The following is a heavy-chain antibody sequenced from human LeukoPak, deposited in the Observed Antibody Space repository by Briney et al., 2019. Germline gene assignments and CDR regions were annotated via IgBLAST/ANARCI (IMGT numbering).Heavy chain of an antibody. V-gene: IGHV3-30*01. CDR2: ISYDGSNK. J-gene: IGHJ4*02. Sequence: PGRSLRLSCAASGFTFSSYAMHWVRQAPGKGLEWVAVISYDGSNKYYADSVKGRFTISRDNSKNTRYLQMNSLKAEDTAVYYCARRRGATRSLDWWGQGTLVTVSS. CDR3: ARRRGATRSLDW. D-gene: IGHD1-26*01. CDR1: GFTFSSYA.